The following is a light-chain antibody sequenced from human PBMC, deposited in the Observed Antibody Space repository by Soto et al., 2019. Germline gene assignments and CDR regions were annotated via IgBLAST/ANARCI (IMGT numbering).Light chain of an antibody. CDR1: QDIRSNY. V-gene: IGKV3-20*01. Sequence: ETVLTQSPGTLSLSPGERATLSCRTSQDIRSNYLAWYRQTPGQAPRLLIYGASKRASGIADWFSGSVSGTDFTLIISRLEPEDFALYYCQQYDSSPWTFGQGTKVEIK. CDR3: QQYDSSPWT. J-gene: IGKJ1*01. CDR2: GAS.